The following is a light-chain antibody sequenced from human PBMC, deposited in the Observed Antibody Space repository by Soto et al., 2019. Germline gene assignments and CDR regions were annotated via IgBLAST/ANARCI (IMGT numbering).Light chain of an antibody. Sequence: QAVVTQPASVSGSPGQSITISCIGTSSDVGSSDLVSWYQQHPDTAPKLLIYGASKRPSGVSNRFSGSKSGNTASLTISGLQAEDEADYYCCSYASTSPYVFGTGTKLTVL. V-gene: IGLV2-23*01. J-gene: IGLJ1*01. CDR1: SSDVGSSDL. CDR2: GAS. CDR3: CSYASTSPYV.